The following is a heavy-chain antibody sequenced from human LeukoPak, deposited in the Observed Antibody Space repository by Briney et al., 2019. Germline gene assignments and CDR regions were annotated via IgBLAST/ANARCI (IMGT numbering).Heavy chain of an antibody. Sequence: SETLSLTCAVSGYSISSGYYWGWIRQPPGKGLEWIGSIYHSGSTYYDPSLKSRVTISVDTSKNQFSLKLSSVTAADTAVYYCARDIPAGIAVAGDAFDIWGQGTMVTVSS. J-gene: IGHJ3*02. V-gene: IGHV4-38-2*02. D-gene: IGHD6-19*01. CDR2: IYHSGST. CDR3: ARDIPAGIAVAGDAFDI. CDR1: GYSISSGYY.